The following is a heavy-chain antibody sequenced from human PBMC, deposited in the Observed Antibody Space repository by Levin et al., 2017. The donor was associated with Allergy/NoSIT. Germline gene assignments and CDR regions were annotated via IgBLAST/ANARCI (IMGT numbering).Heavy chain of an antibody. D-gene: IGHD3-22*01. CDR3: VRSPHYYDSSGQATPDRVY. CDR1: GFTFSNYW. Sequence: GESLKISCVVSGFTFSNYWMHWVRQAPGKGLVWVSRINTDGSSTNYADSVKGRFTISRDNAKNTLYLQMNSLRVEDTAVYYCVRSPHYYDSSGQATPDRVYWGQGTLVTVSS. J-gene: IGHJ4*02. V-gene: IGHV3-74*01. CDR2: INTDGSST.